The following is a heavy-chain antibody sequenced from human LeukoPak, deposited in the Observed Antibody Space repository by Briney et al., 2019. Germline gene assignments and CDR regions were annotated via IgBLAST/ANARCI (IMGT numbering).Heavy chain of an antibody. CDR1: GFTFSSYW. CDR3: ARLDYGDDGLSI. Sequence: PGGSLRLSCAASGFTFSSYWMSWVRQAPGKGLEWIGSIYHSGSTYYNPSLKSRVTISVDTSKNQFSLKLSSVTAADTAVYYCARLDYGDDGLSIWGQGTMVTVSS. J-gene: IGHJ3*02. V-gene: IGHV4-38-2*01. D-gene: IGHD4-17*01. CDR2: IYHSGST.